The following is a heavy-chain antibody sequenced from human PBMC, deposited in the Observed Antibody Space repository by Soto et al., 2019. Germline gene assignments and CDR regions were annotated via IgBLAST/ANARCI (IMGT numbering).Heavy chain of an antibody. D-gene: IGHD3-22*01. J-gene: IGHJ4*02. CDR1: GGSISSSSYY. CDR3: ARHPLLLRRFDY. CDR2: INHSGST. V-gene: IGHV4-39*01. Sequence: PSETLSLTCTVSGGSISSSSYYWGWIRQPPGKGLEWIGEINHSGSTNYNPSLKSRVTISVDTSKNQFSLKLSSVTAADTAVYYCARHPLLLRRFDYWGQGTLVTVSS.